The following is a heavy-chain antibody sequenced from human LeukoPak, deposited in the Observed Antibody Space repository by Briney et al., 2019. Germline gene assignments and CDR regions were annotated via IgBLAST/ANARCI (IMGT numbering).Heavy chain of an antibody. CDR3: AKVGFNA. CDR1: GYTFTDYF. J-gene: IGHJ5*02. CDR2: INPNSGGT. Sequence: ASVKVSCKASGYTFTDYFIHWVRQAPGQGLEWMGWINPNSGGTKYAQKFQGRVTMSRDTSISTAYMELSKLRSDDTAVYYCAKVGFNAWGQGTLVTVSS. V-gene: IGHV1-2*02.